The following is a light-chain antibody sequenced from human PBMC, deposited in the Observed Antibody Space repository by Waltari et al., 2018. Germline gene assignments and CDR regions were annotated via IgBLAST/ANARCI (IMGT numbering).Light chain of an antibody. CDR1: NSDVGGYNY. V-gene: IGLV2-14*01. Sequence: QSALTQPAFVSGSPGQSITIFCIGTNSDVGGYNYVSWYQQHPGKAPKLMFYDVTKRPSGVSNRFSGSKSGNTASLTISGLQAEDEADYYCNSYRNINTYVFGTGTKVTVL. CDR3: NSYRNINTYV. CDR2: DVT. J-gene: IGLJ1*01.